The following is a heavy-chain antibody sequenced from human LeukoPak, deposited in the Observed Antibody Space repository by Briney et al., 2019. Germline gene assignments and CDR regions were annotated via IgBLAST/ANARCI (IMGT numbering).Heavy chain of an antibody. V-gene: IGHV3-23*01. CDR2: ISGSGGSI. CDR1: GFTFSSYA. CDR3: AKVAGFPLVTAFDY. Sequence: AGGSLRLSCAASGFTFSSYAMSWVRQAPGKGLEWVSVISGSGGSIYYADSVKGRFTISRDNSKNTLYLQMNSLRAEDTAVYYCAKVAGFPLVTAFDYWGQGTLVAVSS. D-gene: IGHD2-21*02. J-gene: IGHJ4*02.